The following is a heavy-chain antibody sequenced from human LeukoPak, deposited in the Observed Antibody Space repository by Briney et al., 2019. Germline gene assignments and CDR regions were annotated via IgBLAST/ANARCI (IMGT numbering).Heavy chain of an antibody. J-gene: IGHJ4*01. D-gene: IGHD3-10*01. CDR3: ARSYYGSGSYHSAPFFDF. Sequence: GGSLRLSCEASVFDFNSYWVHWVRQATGEGVVWVSGIGSGGNSTTYADSVKGRFTIFTDNAKNTVYLEKNSRRADDTAMYYCARSYYGSGSYHSAPFFDFWGLGTQVIVSS. V-gene: IGHV3-74*03. CDR2: IGSGGNST. CDR1: VFDFNSYW.